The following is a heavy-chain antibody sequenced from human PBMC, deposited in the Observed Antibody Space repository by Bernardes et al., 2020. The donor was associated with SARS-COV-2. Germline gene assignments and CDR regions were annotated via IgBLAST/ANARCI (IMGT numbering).Heavy chain of an antibody. CDR2: INSDGSRS. CDR1: GLSIDSSW. V-gene: IGHV3-7*01. D-gene: IGHD2-15*01. J-gene: IGHJ5*01. Sequence: GGSLRLSCVASGLSIDSSWMNWVRQTPGKGLEWVANINSDGSRSNYMDSVKGRFSISRDNAKKSLSPQMNSLRGDDTAVYYCARLRGYCSGGRCSNWFDSWGQGILVSVSS. CDR3: ARLRGYCSGGRCSNWFDS.